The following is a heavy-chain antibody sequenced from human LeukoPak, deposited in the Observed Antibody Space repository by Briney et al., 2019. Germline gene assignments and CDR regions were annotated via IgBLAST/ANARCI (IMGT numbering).Heavy chain of an antibody. CDR3: AGVGGYSYGSFDY. V-gene: IGHV4-59*01. Sequence: SETLSLTCTVSGGSISSYYWSWIRRPPGEGLEWIGYIYYSGSTNYNPSLKSRVTISVDTSKNQFSLKLSSVTAADTAVYYCAGVGGYSYGSFDYWGQGTLVTVSS. J-gene: IGHJ4*02. CDR2: IYYSGST. CDR1: GGSISSYY. D-gene: IGHD5-18*01.